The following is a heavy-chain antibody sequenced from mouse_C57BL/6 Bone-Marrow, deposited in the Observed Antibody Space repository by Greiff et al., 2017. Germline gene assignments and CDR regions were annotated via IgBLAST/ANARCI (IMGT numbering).Heavy chain of an antibody. CDR2: ISYSGST. V-gene: IGHV3-1*01. J-gene: IGHJ2*01. CDR1: GYSITSGYD. CDR3: ARGDLPYYFDY. D-gene: IGHD5-1*01. Sequence: EVQLQQSGPGMVKPSQSLSLTCTVTGYSITSGYDWHWFRHFPGNKLEWMGYISYSGSTNYNPSLKSRISITHDTSKNHFFLKLNSVTTEDTATYYCARGDLPYYFDYWGQGTTLTVSS.